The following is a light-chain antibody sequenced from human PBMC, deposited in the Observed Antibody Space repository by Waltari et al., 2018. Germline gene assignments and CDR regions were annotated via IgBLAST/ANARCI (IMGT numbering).Light chain of an antibody. CDR2: DTA. V-gene: IGKV1-33*01. CDR3: LQYDIFPLT. J-gene: IGKJ4*01. Sequence: DIQMTQSPSSLSASVGDRVNITCQASQNIDNYLNWYQLKPGKAPKLLIHDTAILETGVPSRFSGRRSGTEFTFTISNLQPEDFATYFCLQYDIFPLTFGGGTTVDI. CDR1: QNIDNY.